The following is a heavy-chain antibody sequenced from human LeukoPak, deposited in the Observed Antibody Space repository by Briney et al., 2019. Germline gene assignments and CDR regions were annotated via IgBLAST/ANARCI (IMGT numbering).Heavy chain of an antibody. CDR2: IYYTGVI. Sequence: PSETLSLTCTVSGDSISEYYWSWVRQPPGKGPEWIGYIYYTGVINYNPSLKSRVTISLDTSKNESSLKLKALTAADTATYYCAKNAGRGRPSDYWSQGTLVTVSS. J-gene: IGHJ4*02. CDR3: AKNAGRGRPSDY. D-gene: IGHD1-26*01. CDR1: GDSISEYY. V-gene: IGHV4-59*01.